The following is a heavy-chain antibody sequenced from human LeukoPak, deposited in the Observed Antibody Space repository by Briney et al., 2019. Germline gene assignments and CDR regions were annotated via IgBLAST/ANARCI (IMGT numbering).Heavy chain of an antibody. J-gene: IGHJ4*02. CDR3: ARGPFNGGYCSGGSCHIPLDY. CDR2: IYYSGST. D-gene: IGHD2-15*01. Sequence: SETLSLTCTVSGGSINAYYGSWIRQPPGKGLEWIGYIYYSGSTNYNPSLKSRVTIPVDTSKNHFSLKLSSVTAADTAVYYCARGPFNGGYCSGGSCHIPLDYWGQGTLVTVSS. CDR1: GGSINAYY. V-gene: IGHV4-59*01.